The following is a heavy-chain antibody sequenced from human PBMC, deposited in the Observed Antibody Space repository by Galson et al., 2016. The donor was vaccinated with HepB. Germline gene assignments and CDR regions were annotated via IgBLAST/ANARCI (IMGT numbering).Heavy chain of an antibody. CDR1: GGSISSSSHY. CDR3: ARNERRWLHSPYYFDT. Sequence: SETLSLTCTVSGGSISSSSHYWDWIRQPPGKGLEWIGSIYYSGSTYHNPSLKSRVTISVDTSKNQFSLKLSSVTAADTAVYYCARNERRWLHSPYYFDTWGQGALVTVSS. J-gene: IGHJ4*02. CDR2: IYYSGST. V-gene: IGHV4-39*01. D-gene: IGHD5-24*01.